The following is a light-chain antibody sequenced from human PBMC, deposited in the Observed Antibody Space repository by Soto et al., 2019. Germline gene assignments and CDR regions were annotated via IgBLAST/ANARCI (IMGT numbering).Light chain of an antibody. CDR3: LLIYPGVGEV. V-gene: IGLV7-46*01. J-gene: IGLJ1*01. CDR2: DTS. CDR1: TGAVTSGHW. Sequence: QAVVTQEPSLSVSPVGTVTLTCVSSTGAVTSGHWPHWFQQRPGQAPRTLIYDTSNRHSWTPARFSGSLLGGKAALTLSDAQPEDEADYYCLLIYPGVGEVFGTGTKLTVL.